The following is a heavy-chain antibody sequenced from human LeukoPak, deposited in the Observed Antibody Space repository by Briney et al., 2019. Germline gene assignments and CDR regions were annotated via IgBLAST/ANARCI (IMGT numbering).Heavy chain of an antibody. CDR1: GYTFTSYD. D-gene: IGHD2-2*02. J-gene: IGHJ4*02. Sequence: GASVKVSCKASGYTFTSYDINWVRQATGQGLEWMGWMNPNSGNTGYAQKFQGRVTMTRNTSISTAYMELSSLRFEDTAVYYCARGIYCSSTSCYTGFDYWGQGTLVTVSS. CDR3: ARGIYCSSTSCYTGFDY. V-gene: IGHV1-8*01. CDR2: MNPNSGNT.